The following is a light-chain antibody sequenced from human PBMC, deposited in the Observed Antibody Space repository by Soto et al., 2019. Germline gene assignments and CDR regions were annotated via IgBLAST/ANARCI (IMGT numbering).Light chain of an antibody. Sequence: DIQMTQSPSTLSASVGDRVTITCRASQSITSWLAWYQQKPGRAPKLLIYKASSLESGVPSRFSGIGSGTEFTLTVSSLQPDDLATYYCQQYIGWMFGQGTKVEIK. V-gene: IGKV1-5*03. CDR2: KAS. CDR3: QQYIGWM. J-gene: IGKJ1*01. CDR1: QSITSW.